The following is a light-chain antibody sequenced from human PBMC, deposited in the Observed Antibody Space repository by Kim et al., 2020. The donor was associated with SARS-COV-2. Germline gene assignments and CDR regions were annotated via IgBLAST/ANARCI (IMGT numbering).Light chain of an antibody. CDR3: QQYNNWPPLYT. Sequence: EIVMTQSPATLSVSPGERATLSCRASQSVSSNLAWYQQKPGQAPRLLIYGASTRATGIPARFSGSGSGTEFTLTISSLQSEDFAVYYCQQYNNWPPLYTCGQETKLEI. CDR1: QSVSSN. CDR2: GAS. J-gene: IGKJ2*01. V-gene: IGKV3-15*01.